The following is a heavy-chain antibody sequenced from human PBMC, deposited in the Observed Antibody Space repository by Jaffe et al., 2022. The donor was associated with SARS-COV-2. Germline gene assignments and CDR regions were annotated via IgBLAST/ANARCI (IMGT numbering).Heavy chain of an antibody. Sequence: QLQLQESGPGLVKPSETLSLTCTVSGGSISSSDYYWGWIRQPPGKGLEWIANIYYSGSTYYNPSLKSRVTISVDTSKNQFSLKVSSVTAADTAVYYCARYSYSSSWYYFDYWGQGTLVTVSS. CDR3: ARYSYSSSWYYFDY. D-gene: IGHD6-13*01. J-gene: IGHJ4*02. V-gene: IGHV4-39*01. CDR2: IYYSGST. CDR1: GGSISSSDYY.